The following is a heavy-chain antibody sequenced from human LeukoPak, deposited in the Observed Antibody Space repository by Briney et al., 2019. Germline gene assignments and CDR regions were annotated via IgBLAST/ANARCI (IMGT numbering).Heavy chain of an antibody. CDR2: IKQDGSEE. J-gene: IGHJ4*02. CDR3: ARDNIVATTHFDY. Sequence: QPGGSLRLSCAASGFTFSSYWMSWVRQAPGKGLEWVANIKQDGSEEYYVDSVKGRFTISRDNAKNSLYLQMNSLGAEDTAVYYCARDNIVATTHFDYWGQGTLVTVSS. CDR1: GFTFSSYW. V-gene: IGHV3-7*01. D-gene: IGHD5-12*01.